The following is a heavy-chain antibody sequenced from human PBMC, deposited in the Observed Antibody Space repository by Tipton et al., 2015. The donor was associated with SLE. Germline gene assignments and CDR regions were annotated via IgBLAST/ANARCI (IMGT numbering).Heavy chain of an antibody. V-gene: IGHV4-34*01. CDR2: INHSGST. Sequence: AGLVKPSETLSLTCAVYGGSFSGYYWSWIRQPPGKGLEWIGEINHSGSTNYNPSLKSRVTISVDTSKNQFSLKLSSVTAADTAVYYCARRRGLVVVVPAAMEGFDPWGQGTLVTVSS. D-gene: IGHD2-2*01. CDR1: GGSFSGYY. CDR3: ARRRGLVVVVPAAMEGFDP. J-gene: IGHJ5*02.